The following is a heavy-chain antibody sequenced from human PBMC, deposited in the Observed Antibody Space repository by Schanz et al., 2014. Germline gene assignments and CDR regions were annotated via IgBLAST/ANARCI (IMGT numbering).Heavy chain of an antibody. CDR3: AKDHPSSGWPAFDV. CDR2: IVGGGGRT. J-gene: IGHJ4*02. Sequence: EVQLLESGGGLVQPGGSLRISCAASGFTFSGYAMSWVRQAPGKGLEWVSSIVGGGGRTYYADSVKGRFTISRDNSKNTLYLQMNSLRADDSAIYYCAKDHPSSGWPAFDVWGQGTQVTVSS. D-gene: IGHD6-19*01. V-gene: IGHV3-23*01. CDR1: GFTFSGYA.